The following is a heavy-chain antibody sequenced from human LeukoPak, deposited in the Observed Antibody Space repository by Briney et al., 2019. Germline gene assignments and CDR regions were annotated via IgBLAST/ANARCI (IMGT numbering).Heavy chain of an antibody. V-gene: IGHV4-34*01. CDR2: INHSGST. CDR3: ARGPYSYDSSGAFDI. J-gene: IGHJ3*02. D-gene: IGHD3-22*01. CDR1: GGSFSVYY. Sequence: PSETLSLTCAVYGGSFSVYYWSWIRQPPGKGLEWIGEINHSGSTNYNPSLKSRVTISVDTSKNQFSLKLSSVTAADTAVYFCARGPYSYDSSGAFDIWGQGTMVTVSS.